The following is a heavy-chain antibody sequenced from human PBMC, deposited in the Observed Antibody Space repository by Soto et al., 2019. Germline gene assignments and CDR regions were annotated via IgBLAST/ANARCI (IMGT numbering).Heavy chain of an antibody. CDR1: GGSISSGDYY. V-gene: IGHV4-30-4*01. J-gene: IGHJ3*02. CDR2: IYYSGST. Sequence: TLSLTCTVSGGSISSGDYYWSWIRQPPGKGLEWIGYIYYSGSTYYNPSLKSRVTISVDTSKNQFSLKLSSVTAADTAVYYCARETTVTRNDAFDIWGQGTMVTVSS. CDR3: ARETTVTRNDAFDI. D-gene: IGHD4-17*01.